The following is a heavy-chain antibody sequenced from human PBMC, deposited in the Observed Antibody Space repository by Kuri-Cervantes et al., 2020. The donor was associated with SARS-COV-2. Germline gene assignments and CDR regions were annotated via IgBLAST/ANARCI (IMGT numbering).Heavy chain of an antibody. Sequence: GESLKISCAASGFTFSDYEMNWVRQAPGKGLEWVSYISISGSTIYYADSVKGRFTISRDNAKNSLYLQMNSLKTEDTAVYYCTTDLRWRPELYYYYYMDVWGKGTTVTVSS. J-gene: IGHJ6*03. CDR1: GFTFSDYE. CDR3: TTDLRWRPELYYYYYMDV. CDR2: ISISGSTI. V-gene: IGHV3-48*03. D-gene: IGHD1-7*01.